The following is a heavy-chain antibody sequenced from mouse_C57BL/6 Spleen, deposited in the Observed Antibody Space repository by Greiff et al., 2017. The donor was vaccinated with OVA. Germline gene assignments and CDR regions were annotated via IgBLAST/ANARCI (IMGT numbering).Heavy chain of an antibody. CDR2: ISDGGSYT. CDR3: ARDTAVVTPGYFDY. Sequence: EVKVVESGGGLVKPGGSLKLSCAASGFTFSSYAMSWVRQTPEKRLEWVATISDGGSYTYYPDNVKGRFTISRDNAKNNLYLQMSHLKSEDTAMYYCARDTAVVTPGYFDYWGQGTTLTVSS. J-gene: IGHJ2*01. V-gene: IGHV5-4*01. CDR1: GFTFSSYA. D-gene: IGHD1-1*01.